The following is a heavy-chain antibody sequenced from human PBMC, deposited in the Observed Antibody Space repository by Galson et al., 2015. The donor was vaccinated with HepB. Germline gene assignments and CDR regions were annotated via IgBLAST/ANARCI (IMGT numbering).Heavy chain of an antibody. D-gene: IGHD1-26*01. V-gene: IGHV3-48*01. J-gene: IGHJ4*02. Sequence: SLRLSCAASGFTFSSYSMNWVRQAPGKGLEWVSYISSSSSTIYYADSVKGRFTISRDNAKNSLYLQMNSLRAEDTAVYYCATSGNRGSYWFDYWGQGTLVTVSS. CDR1: GFTFSSYS. CDR3: ATSGNRGSYWFDY. CDR2: ISSSSSTI.